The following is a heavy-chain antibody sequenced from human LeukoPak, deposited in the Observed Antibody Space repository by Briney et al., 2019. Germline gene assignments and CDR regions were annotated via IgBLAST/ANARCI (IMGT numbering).Heavy chain of an antibody. V-gene: IGHV3-33*01. J-gene: IGHJ5*02. D-gene: IGHD2-2*01. CDR3: ARGPQYCSSTRCYSRKFDP. Sequence: PGGSLRLSCAASGLTFSSYGMHWVRQAPGKGLEWVAVIWYDGSNKYYADSVKGRFAISRDNSKNTLYLQMNSLRAEDTAVYYCARGPQYCSSTRCYSRKFDPWGQGTLVTVSS. CDR1: GLTFSSYG. CDR2: IWYDGSNK.